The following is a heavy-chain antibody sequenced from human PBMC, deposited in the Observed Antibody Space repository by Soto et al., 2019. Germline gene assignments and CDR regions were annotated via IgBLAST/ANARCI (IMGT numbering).Heavy chain of an antibody. CDR3: ARGHLAVVPVASWFYYMDV. CDR1: GYTFTNYA. CDR2: INAGNGNT. V-gene: IGHV1-3*01. D-gene: IGHD2-2*01. J-gene: IGHJ6*03. Sequence: QVQLVQSGAEVEKPGASVKVCCKASGYTFTNYAVHWVRQAPGQRLEWMGWINAGNGNTRFSQNLQGRVTITRDTSARTVYTELSSLRSEDTAVYYCARGHLAVVPVASWFYYMDVWGKGTTVTVSS.